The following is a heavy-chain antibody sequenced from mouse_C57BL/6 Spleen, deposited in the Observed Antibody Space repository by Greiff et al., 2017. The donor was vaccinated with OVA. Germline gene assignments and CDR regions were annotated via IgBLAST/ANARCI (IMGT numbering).Heavy chain of an antibody. CDR3: ARNLGGIYYDYDDGAWFAY. CDR2: IWTGGGT. Sequence: VQRVESGPGLVAPSQSLSITCTVSGFSLTSYAISWVRQPPGKGLEWLGVIWTGGGTNYNSALKSRLSISKDNSKSQVFLKMNSLQTDDTARYYCARNLGGIYYDYDDGAWFAYWGQGTLVTVSA. J-gene: IGHJ3*01. D-gene: IGHD2-4*01. V-gene: IGHV2-9-1*01. CDR1: GFSLTSYA.